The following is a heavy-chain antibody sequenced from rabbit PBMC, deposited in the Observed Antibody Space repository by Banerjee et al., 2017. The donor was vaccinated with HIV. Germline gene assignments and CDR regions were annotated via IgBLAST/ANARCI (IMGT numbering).Heavy chain of an antibody. Sequence: QEQLEESGGDLVKPEGSLTLTCTASGFSFNNKYVMCWVRQAPGKGLEWIACINSSSGNTVYATWAKGRFTISKTSWTTVTLQMTSLTAADTATYFCARVTGSVWGVGFGLWGQGTLVTVS. CDR3: ARVTGSVWGVGFGL. CDR2: INSSSGNT. D-gene: IGHD4-1*01. CDR1: GFSFNNKYV. V-gene: IGHV1S45*01. J-gene: IGHJ6*01.